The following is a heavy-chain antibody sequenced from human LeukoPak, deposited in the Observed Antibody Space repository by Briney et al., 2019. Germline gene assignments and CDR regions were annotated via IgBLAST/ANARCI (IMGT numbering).Heavy chain of an antibody. CDR1: GFTFSSYG. CDR2: ISYDGSNK. J-gene: IGHJ4*02. D-gene: IGHD3-22*01. V-gene: IGHV3-30*18. Sequence: GGSLRLSCAASGFTFSSYGMHWVRQAPGKGLEWVAVISYDGSNKYYADSVKGRFTISRDNSKNTLYLQMNSLRAEDTAVYYCAKDKGGEYYYDSSGYYDYWAREPWSPSPQ. CDR3: AKDKGGEYYYDSSGYYDY.